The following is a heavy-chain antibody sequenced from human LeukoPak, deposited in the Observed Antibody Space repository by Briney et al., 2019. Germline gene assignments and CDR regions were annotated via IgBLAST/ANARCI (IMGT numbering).Heavy chain of an antibody. CDR2: INHSGST. Sequence: SETLSLTCAVYGGSFSGYYWSWIRQPPGKGLEWIGEINHSGSTNHNPSLKSRVTISVDTSKNQSSLKLSSVTAADTAVYYCARGRYYDSSGYYVWGQGTMVTVSS. J-gene: IGHJ3*01. V-gene: IGHV4-34*01. CDR1: GGSFSGYY. CDR3: ARGRYYDSSGYYV. D-gene: IGHD3-22*01.